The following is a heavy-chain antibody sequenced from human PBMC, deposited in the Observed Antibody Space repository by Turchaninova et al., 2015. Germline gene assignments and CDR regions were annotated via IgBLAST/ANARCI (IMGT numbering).Heavy chain of an antibody. CDR3: ARGPFMVRGGTDY. CDR2: ILFDGINK. Sequence: QVQLVESGVGVVQPGRSLCLACAASGFDFSRYSMHWVRQAPGKGLQWVAVILFDGINKYYADSVKGRFTISRDNSKNTLYLQMNSLRLDDTAVYYCARGPFMVRGGTDYWGQGTLVTVSS. CDR1: GFDFSRYS. V-gene: IGHV3-30-3*01. J-gene: IGHJ4*02. D-gene: IGHD3-10*01.